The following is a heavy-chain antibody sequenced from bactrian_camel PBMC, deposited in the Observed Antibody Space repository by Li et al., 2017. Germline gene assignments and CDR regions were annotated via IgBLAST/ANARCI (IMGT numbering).Heavy chain of an antibody. D-gene: IGHD1*01. CDR3: AADYLRLVAQRPHNPLYSYFPY. J-gene: IGHJ4*01. CDR1: GYIFRRCA. CDR2: IDTDGTT. Sequence: HVQLVESGGGSVEAGGSLKLSCVATGYIFRRCAKGWYRRAPGKGRELVSRIDTDGTTTYLDSVKGRFTLSQDNAKSTLYLEMNSLKPEDTAMYYCAADYLRLVAQRPHNPLYSYFPYSGRGTQVTVS. V-gene: IGHV3S9*01.